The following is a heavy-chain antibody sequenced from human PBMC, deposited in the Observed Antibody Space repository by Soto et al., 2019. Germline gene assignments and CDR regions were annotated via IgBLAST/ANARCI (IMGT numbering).Heavy chain of an antibody. Sequence: SQTRSLSSDITRNSVSSNSVAWNWIRQSTSRGLEWLGMTTYRPKWYNDYAVYVKSRITINPDTSKNQFSLQLNSVTPEYTAVYYCARKHVYGDYYYGMDG. J-gene: IGHJ6*01. CDR1: RNSVSSNSVA. V-gene: IGHV6-1*01. CDR2: TTYRPKWYN. D-gene: IGHD4-17*01. CDR3: ARKHVYGDYYYGMDG.